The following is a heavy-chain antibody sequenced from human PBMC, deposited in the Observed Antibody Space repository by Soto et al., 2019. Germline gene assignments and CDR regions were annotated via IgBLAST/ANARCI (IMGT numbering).Heavy chain of an antibody. CDR3: AADVGGYIYGLARH. V-gene: IGHV3-64*02. D-gene: IGHD4-17*01. CDR2: IDYDGGST. Sequence: PGGSLRLSCAASGFTFSSYAMKWVRQAPGKGLEYVSAIDYDGGSTYYADSVKGRFTISRDNSRNTLYLQMGSLRPEDTAVYYCAADVGGYIYGLARHWGPGTLVTVSS. CDR1: GFTFSSYA. J-gene: IGHJ4*02.